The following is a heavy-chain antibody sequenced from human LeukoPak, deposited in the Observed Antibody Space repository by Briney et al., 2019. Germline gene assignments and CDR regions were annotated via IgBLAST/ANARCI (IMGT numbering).Heavy chain of an antibody. V-gene: IGHV3-30*02. CDR3: ARDQGGFGAFDI. Sequence: PGGSLRLSCAASGFTFNNYGMHWVRQAPGKGLEWVAFIRYNGNNQYYADSVKGRFTISRDNAKNSLYLQMNSLRAEDTALYYCARDQGGFGAFDIWGQGTMVTVSS. J-gene: IGHJ3*02. CDR1: GFTFNNYG. CDR2: IRYNGNNQ. D-gene: IGHD3-10*01.